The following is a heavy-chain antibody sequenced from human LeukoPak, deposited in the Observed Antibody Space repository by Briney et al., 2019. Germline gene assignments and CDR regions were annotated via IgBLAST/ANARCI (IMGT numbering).Heavy chain of an antibody. V-gene: IGHV1-2*02. Sequence: GASVKVSCKASGYTLTDYYIHWVRQAPGQGLEGMGWITPSSGGTIYAQKFQGRVTMTRDMSISTAYMELSRLRSDDTAVYYCAKVASTTRRHDAFDIWGQGTLVTVSS. D-gene: IGHD1-1*01. CDR2: ITPSSGGT. CDR1: GYTLTDYY. J-gene: IGHJ3*02. CDR3: AKVASTTRRHDAFDI.